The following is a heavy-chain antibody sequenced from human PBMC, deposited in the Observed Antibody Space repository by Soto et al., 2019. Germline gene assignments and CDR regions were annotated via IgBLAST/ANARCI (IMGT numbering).Heavy chain of an antibody. CDR1: GFTFSSYS. CDR3: ARDDRLGLGARDNYYYYGMDV. CDR2: ISTSSSYI. V-gene: IGHV3-21*01. Sequence: LRLSCAASGFTFSSYSMNWVRQAPGKGLEWVSSISTSSSYIYYADSVKGRFTISRDNAKNSLYLHMNSLRAEDTAVYYCARDDRLGLGARDNYYYYGMDVWGQGATVKASS. J-gene: IGHJ6*01. D-gene: IGHD6-6*01.